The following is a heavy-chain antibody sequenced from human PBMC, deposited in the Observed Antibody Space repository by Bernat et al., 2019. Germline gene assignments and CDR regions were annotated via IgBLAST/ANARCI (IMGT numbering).Heavy chain of an antibody. D-gene: IGHD2-2*01. CDR3: AREGASYCSGNSCYDNWLDP. V-gene: IGHV3-21*01. CDR2: ISTTSSYA. J-gene: IGHJ5*02. Sequence: VQLVGSGGGVVQPGRSLRLSCAASGFTFSSYAMHWVRQAPGQGLEWVSIISTTSSYAYYADSVKGRFTISRDNAKNSLYLEMNSLRAEDTAVYYCAREGASYCSGNSCYDNWLDPWGQGTLVTVSS. CDR1: GFTFSSYA.